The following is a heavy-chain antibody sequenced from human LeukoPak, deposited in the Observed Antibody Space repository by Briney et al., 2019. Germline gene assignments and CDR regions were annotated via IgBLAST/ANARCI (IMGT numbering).Heavy chain of an antibody. CDR1: GFTFSSYS. Sequence: GGSLRLSCAASGFTFSSYSMNWVRQAPGKGLEWVANIKEDGSEKYYVDSVKGRFTISKDNAKNSLYLQMNSLRAEDTAVYYCAREIGSAARGRWGQGTLVTVSS. J-gene: IGHJ4*02. CDR3: AREIGSAARGR. V-gene: IGHV3-7*05. D-gene: IGHD6-13*01. CDR2: IKEDGSEK.